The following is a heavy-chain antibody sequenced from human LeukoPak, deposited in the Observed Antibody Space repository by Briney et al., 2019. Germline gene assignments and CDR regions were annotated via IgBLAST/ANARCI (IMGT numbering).Heavy chain of an antibody. CDR2: IIPIFGTA. V-gene: IGHV1-69*13. J-gene: IGHJ4*02. CDR1: GGTFSSYA. Sequence: SVKVSCKASGGTFSSYAISWVRQAPGQGLEWMGGIIPIFGTANYAQKFQGRVTITADESTSTAYMELSSLRSEDTAVYYCARDPGPYYDYVWGSYRLHPFDYWGQGTLVTVSS. CDR3: ARDPGPYYDYVWGSYRLHPFDY. D-gene: IGHD3-16*02.